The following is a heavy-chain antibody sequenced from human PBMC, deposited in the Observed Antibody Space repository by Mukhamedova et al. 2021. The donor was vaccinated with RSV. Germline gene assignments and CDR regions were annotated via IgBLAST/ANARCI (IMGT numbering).Heavy chain of an antibody. V-gene: IGHV3-11*06. J-gene: IGHJ6*03. D-gene: IGHD3-22*01. CDR3: ARGDDTHYYYMDV. Sequence: GRFTISRDNANNSLYLQMTSLRAEDTAVYYCARGDDTHYYYMDVWGKGPTVTVSS.